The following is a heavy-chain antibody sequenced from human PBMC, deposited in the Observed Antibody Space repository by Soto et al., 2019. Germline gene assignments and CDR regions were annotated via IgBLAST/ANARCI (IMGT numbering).Heavy chain of an antibody. CDR1: GYTFTSYG. V-gene: IGHV1-18*01. J-gene: IGHJ4*02. D-gene: IGHD6-19*01. CDR3: ATSGGGWYLY. Sequence: ASVKVSCKASGYTFTSYGIIWVRQAPGQGLEWMGWISAYNGNTNYAQKLQGRVTLTRNTSINTAYIELSSLTSDDTAVYYCATSGGGWYLYWGQGTLVTVSS. CDR2: ISAYNGNT.